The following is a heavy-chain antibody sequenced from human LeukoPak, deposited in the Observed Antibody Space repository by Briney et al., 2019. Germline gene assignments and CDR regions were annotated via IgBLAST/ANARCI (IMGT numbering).Heavy chain of an antibody. D-gene: IGHD6-19*01. CDR1: GYTFNSYY. CDR2: INPSGDSR. V-gene: IGHV1-46*02. J-gene: IGHJ5*02. CDR3: AMGRQWLEDWFDP. Sequence: ASVKVSCKASGYTFNSYYMHWVRQAPGQGLEWMGIINPSGDSRSYAQKFQDRVTMTRDTSTSTVYMEVSSLRSEDTAVYFCAMGRQWLEDWFDPWGQGTLVTAPS.